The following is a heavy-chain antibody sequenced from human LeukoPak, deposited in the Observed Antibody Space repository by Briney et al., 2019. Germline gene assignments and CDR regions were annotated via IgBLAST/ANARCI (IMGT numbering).Heavy chain of an antibody. J-gene: IGHJ4*02. D-gene: IGHD3-22*01. V-gene: IGHV3-21*01. CDR3: ARDLPSITMIVVETYFDY. CDR2: ISSSSYI. Sequence: GGSLRLSCAASGFTFSSYSMNWVRQAPGKGLEWVSSISSSSYIYYADSVKGRFTISRDNAKNSLYLQMNSLRAEDTAVYYCARDLPSITMIVVETYFDYWGQGTLVTVSS. CDR1: GFTFSSYS.